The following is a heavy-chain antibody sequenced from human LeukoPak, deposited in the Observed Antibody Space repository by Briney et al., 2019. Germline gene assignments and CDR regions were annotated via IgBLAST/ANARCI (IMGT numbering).Heavy chain of an antibody. V-gene: IGHV4-30-2*01. D-gene: IGHD6-13*01. J-gene: IGHJ3*02. CDR1: GGSISSGGYS. Sequence: SETLSLTCAVSGGSISSGGYSWSWIRQPPGKGLEWIGYIYHSGSTYYNPSLKSRVTISVDRSKNQFSLKLSSVTAADTAVYYCARDGRIAAAGTAFDIWGQGTMVTVSS. CDR3: ARDGRIAAAGTAFDI. CDR2: IYHSGST.